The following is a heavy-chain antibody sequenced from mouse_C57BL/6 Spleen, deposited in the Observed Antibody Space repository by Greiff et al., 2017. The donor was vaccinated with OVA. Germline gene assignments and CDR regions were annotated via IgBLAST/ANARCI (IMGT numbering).Heavy chain of an antibody. D-gene: IGHD2-3*01. J-gene: IGHJ2*01. Sequence: EVQLQQSGPGLVKPSQSLSLTCSVTGYSITSGYYWNWIRQFPGNKLEWMGYISYDGSNNYNPSLKNRISITRDTSKNQFFLKLNSVTTEDTATYYCARDQGGYYPFDYWGQGTTLTVSS. V-gene: IGHV3-6*01. CDR2: ISYDGSN. CDR3: ARDQGGYYPFDY. CDR1: GYSITSGYY.